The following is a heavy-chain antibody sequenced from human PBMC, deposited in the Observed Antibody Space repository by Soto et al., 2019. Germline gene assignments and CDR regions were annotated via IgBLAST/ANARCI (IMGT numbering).Heavy chain of an antibody. V-gene: IGHV3-48*01. CDR1: GFTFSIYS. CDR2: ISSSGHTI. CDR3: ARDYMESACDY. Sequence: EVQLVESGGDLVQPGGSLRLSCATSGFTFSIYSMNWVRQAPGKGLEWVSYISSSGHTIYYADSVRGRFTISRDNAKNSLSLQMNTLRAEDTAVYYCARDYMESACDYWGQGTLVTVSS. J-gene: IGHJ4*02. D-gene: IGHD1-1*01.